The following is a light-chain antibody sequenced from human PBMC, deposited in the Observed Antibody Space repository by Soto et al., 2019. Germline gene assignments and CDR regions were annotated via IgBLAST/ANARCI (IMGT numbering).Light chain of an antibody. Sequence: QSALTQAPSASGSPGQSVTISCAGTSNDVGRFNYVSWYQHHPGKAPKLIIYDVTKRPSGVPDRFSGSKSGNTAYLTVSGLQAEDKADYFCSSFVHGTSYVFGSGTKLTVL. CDR2: DVT. CDR3: SSFVHGTSYV. V-gene: IGLV2-8*01. CDR1: SNDVGRFNY. J-gene: IGLJ1*01.